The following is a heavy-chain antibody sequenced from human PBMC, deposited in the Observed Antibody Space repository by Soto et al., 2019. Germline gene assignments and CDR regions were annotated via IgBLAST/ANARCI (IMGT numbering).Heavy chain of an antibody. CDR2: IGGRGNSA. J-gene: IGHJ3*01. D-gene: IGHD5-12*01. CDR3: VREGRGSFDF. Sequence: GESLKISCAASGFIFTNYAMNWVRQAPGKGLEWVSVIGGRGNSAYYADSVQDRFTTSRDNSKNTLSLQMSSLTADDTAIYYCVREGRGSFDFWGRGTMVTVSS. CDR1: GFIFTNYA. V-gene: IGHV3-23*01.